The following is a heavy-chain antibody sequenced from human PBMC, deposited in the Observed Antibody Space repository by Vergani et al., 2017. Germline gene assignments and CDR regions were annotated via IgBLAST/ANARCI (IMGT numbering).Heavy chain of an antibody. D-gene: IGHD3-22*01. Sequence: QLQLQESGPGLVKPSETLSLTCTVSGGSISSSSYYWGWIRQPPGKGLEWIGSIYYSGGTYYNPSLKSRVTISVDTSKNQFSLKLSSVTAADTAVYYCASGPDSSGYCADWGQGTLVTVSS. CDR2: IYYSGGT. CDR1: GGSISSSSYY. CDR3: ASGPDSSGYCAD. V-gene: IGHV4-39*01. J-gene: IGHJ4*02.